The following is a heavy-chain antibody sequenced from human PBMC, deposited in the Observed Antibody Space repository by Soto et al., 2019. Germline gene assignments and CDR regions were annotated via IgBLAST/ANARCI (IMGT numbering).Heavy chain of an antibody. CDR3: ARGGRDGYNGVLGY. CDR1: GGSISSYY. Sequence: SETLSLTCTVSGGSISSYYWSWIRQPPGKGLEWIGYIYYSGSTNYNPSLKSRVTMSVDTSKNQFSLKLSSVTAADTAVYYCARGGRDGYNGVLGYWGQGTLVTVSS. V-gene: IGHV4-59*01. J-gene: IGHJ4*02. D-gene: IGHD5-12*01. CDR2: IYYSGST.